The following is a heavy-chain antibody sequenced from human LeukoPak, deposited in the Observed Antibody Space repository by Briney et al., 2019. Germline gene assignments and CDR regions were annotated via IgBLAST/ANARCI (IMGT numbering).Heavy chain of an antibody. V-gene: IGHV4-4*02. Sequence: SGTLSLACAVSGGSFSSSNWWSWVRQPPGKGLEWIGEIYHSGSTNYNPSLESRVTISVDKSKNQFSLKLSSVTAADTAVYYCARAPIVVELNAFDIWGQGTMVTVSS. CDR2: IYHSGST. CDR1: GGSFSSSNW. J-gene: IGHJ3*02. D-gene: IGHD2-21*01. CDR3: ARAPIVVELNAFDI.